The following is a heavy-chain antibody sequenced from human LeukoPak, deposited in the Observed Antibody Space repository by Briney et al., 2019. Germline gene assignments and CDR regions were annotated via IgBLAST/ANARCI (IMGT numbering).Heavy chain of an antibody. D-gene: IGHD4-23*01. CDR2: ISWNSGSI. V-gene: IGHV3-9*01. Sequence: GRSLRLSCAASGFTFDDYAMHWVRQAPGKGLEWVSGISWNSGSIGYADSVKGRFTISRDNAKNSLYLQMNSLRAEDTALYYCAKDPQGVTPFSYFDYWGQGTLVTVSS. J-gene: IGHJ4*02. CDR1: GFTFDDYA. CDR3: AKDPQGVTPFSYFDY.